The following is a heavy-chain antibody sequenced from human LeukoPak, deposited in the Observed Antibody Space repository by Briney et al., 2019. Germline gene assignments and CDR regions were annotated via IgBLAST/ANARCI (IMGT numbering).Heavy chain of an antibody. CDR2: IYYSGST. J-gene: IGHJ2*01. V-gene: IGHV4-59*01. CDR1: GGSISSYY. Sequence: PSETLSLTCTVSGGSISSYYWSWIRQPPGKGLEWIGDIYYSGSTNYNPSLKSRVTISVDTSKKQFSLKLSSVTAADTAVYYCARVSTSWYQDWYFDLWGRGTLVTVSS. CDR3: ARVSTSWYQDWYFDL. D-gene: IGHD6-13*01.